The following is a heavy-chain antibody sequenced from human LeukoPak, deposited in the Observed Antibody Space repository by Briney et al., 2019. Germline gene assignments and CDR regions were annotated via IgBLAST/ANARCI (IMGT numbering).Heavy chain of an antibody. CDR2: ISSSGSTI. CDR1: GFIFSSYE. J-gene: IGHJ5*02. D-gene: IGHD4-23*01. CDR3: ARDSFGGWFDP. Sequence: GGSLRLSCAASGFIFSSYEMNWVRQAPGKGLEWVSDISSSGSTIYYADSVKGRFTISRDNAKNSLYLQMNSLRAEDTAVYYCARDSFGGWFDPWGQGTLVTVSS. V-gene: IGHV3-48*03.